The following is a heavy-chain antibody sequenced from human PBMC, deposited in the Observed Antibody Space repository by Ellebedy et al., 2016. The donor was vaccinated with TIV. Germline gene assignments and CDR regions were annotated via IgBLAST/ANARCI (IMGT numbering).Heavy chain of an antibody. D-gene: IGHD2-15*01. CDR2: INPSGGST. CDR3: ARGPGSGALQEGAFDI. CDR1: GYTFTRYY. J-gene: IGHJ3*02. V-gene: IGHV1-46*01. Sequence: AASVKVSCKASGYTFTRYYMHWVRQAPGHGLEWMGIINPSGGSTSYAQKFQGRVTMTRDTSTSTVHMELSSLRSDDTAVYYCARGPGSGALQEGAFDIWGQGTLVTVSS.